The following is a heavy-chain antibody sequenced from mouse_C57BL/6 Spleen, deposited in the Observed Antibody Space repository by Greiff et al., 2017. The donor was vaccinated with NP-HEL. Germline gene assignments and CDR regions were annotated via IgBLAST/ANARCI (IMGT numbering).Heavy chain of an antibody. D-gene: IGHD2-5*01. CDR2: INPGSGGT. J-gene: IGHJ4*01. Sequence: VKLMESGAELVRPGTSVKVSCKASGYAFTNYLIEWVKQRPGQGLEWIGVINPGSGGTNYNEKFKGKATLTADKSSSTAYMQLSSLTSEDSAVYFCARGYYSNYDSYAMDYWGQGTSVTVSS. V-gene: IGHV1-54*01. CDR3: ARGYYSNYDSYAMDY. CDR1: GYAFTNYL.